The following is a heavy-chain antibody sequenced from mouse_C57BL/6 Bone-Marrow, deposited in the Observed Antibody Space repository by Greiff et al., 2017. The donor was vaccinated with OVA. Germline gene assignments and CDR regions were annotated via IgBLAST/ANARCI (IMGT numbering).Heavy chain of an antibody. V-gene: IGHV1-42*01. CDR1: GYSFTGYY. Sequence: EVQLQESGPELVKPGASVKISCKASGYSFTGYYMHWVQQSPEKSLEWIGEINPSTGGITYHQTFKAKATLTVDKSSSTAYMQLKSLTSEDSAVYYCARRGYYGSSSLEAIDYWGQGTLVTVSA. D-gene: IGHD1-1*01. CDR3: ARRGYYGSSSLEAIDY. J-gene: IGHJ3*01. CDR2: INPSTGGI.